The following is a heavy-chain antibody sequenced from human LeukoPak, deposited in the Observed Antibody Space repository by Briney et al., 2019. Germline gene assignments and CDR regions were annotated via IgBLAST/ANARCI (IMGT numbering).Heavy chain of an antibody. CDR3: ARGGDIGPSPSFYYYYMDV. CDR2: IDPSAGST. CDR1: GYTFTSYY. D-gene: IGHD2-15*01. J-gene: IGHJ6*03. Sequence: ASVKVSCKASGYTFTSYYMHWVRQAPGQGLEWMGIIDPSAGSTTYAQRFQGRVTMTRDTSTSTVYMDLNSLRSEDTAVYYCARGGDIGPSPSFYYYYMDVWGKGTTVTVSS. V-gene: IGHV1-46*01.